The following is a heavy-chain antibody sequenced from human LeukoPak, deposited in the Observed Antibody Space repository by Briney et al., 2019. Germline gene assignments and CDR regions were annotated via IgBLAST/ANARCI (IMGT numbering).Heavy chain of an antibody. V-gene: IGHV3-23*01. J-gene: IGHJ4*02. CDR2: ISGSGGTT. CDR3: AKAVVPAAIPDY. D-gene: IGHD2-2*01. Sequence: PGGSLRLSCAASGFSFSSYGMSWVRQAPGKGLEWVSAISGSGGTTYYTDSVKGRFTISRDNSKNTLYLQMNSLRAEDTAVYYCAKAVVPAAIPDYWGQGTLVTVSS. CDR1: GFSFSSYG.